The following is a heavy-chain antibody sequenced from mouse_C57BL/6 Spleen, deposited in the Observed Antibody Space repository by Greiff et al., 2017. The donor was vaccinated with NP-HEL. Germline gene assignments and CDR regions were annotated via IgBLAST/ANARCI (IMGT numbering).Heavy chain of an antibody. CDR2: IYPGSGST. J-gene: IGHJ4*01. V-gene: IGHV1-55*01. Sequence: QVQLQQPGAELVKPGASVKMSCKASGYTFTSYWITWVKQRPGQGLEWIGDIYPGSGSTNYNEKFKSKATLTVDTSSSTAYMQLSSLTSEDSAVYYCARMEDSSGYGAMDYWGQGTSVTVSS. CDR1: GYTFTSYW. D-gene: IGHD3-2*02. CDR3: ARMEDSSGYGAMDY.